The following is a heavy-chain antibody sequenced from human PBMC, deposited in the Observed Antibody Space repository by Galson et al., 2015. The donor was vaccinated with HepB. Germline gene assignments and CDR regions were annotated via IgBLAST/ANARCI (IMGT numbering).Heavy chain of an antibody. V-gene: IGHV1-69*06. D-gene: IGHD3-22*01. J-gene: IGHJ3*02. Sequence: SVKVSCKASGGSFNTYAINWLRQAPGQGLEWMGGIIPTFDTPIYAQRFQDRVTITADKSTSTAYMELSSLTSDDTALYYCARDRTHYYDNSGYSGAFEIWGQGTMVTVSS. CDR1: GGSFNTYA. CDR3: ARDRTHYYDNSGYSGAFEI. CDR2: IIPTFDTP.